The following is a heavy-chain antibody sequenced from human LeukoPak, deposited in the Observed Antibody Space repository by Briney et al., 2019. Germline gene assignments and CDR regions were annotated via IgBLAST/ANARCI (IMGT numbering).Heavy chain of an antibody. CDR2: IYHGGST. CDR1: GDSIRSTNW. Sequence: SETLSLTCAVSGDSIRSTNWWSWVRPSPEKGLEWIGEIYHGGSTNYNPSLKSRVTISVDKSKNHFSLKLISVTAADTAVYYCARRVWGLSGFDYWGQGTLVTVSS. CDR3: ARRVWGLSGFDY. V-gene: IGHV4-4*02. J-gene: IGHJ4*02. D-gene: IGHD3-9*01.